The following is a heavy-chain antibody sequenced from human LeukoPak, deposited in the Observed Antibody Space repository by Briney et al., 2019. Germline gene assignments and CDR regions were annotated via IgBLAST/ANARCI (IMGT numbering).Heavy chain of an antibody. CDR1: GGTFSSYT. D-gene: IGHD4-17*01. CDR3: AREKPGDYGNWFDP. Sequence: SVKVSCKASGGTFSSYTISWVRQAPGQGLEWMGRIIPILGIANYAQKFQGRVTITADKSASTAYMELSSLRSEDTAVYYCAREKPGDYGNWFDPWGQGTLVTVSS. V-gene: IGHV1-69*04. J-gene: IGHJ5*02. CDR2: IIPILGIA.